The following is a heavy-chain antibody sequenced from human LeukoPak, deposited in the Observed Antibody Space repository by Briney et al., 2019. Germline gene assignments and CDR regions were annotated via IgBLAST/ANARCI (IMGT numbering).Heavy chain of an antibody. J-gene: IGHJ3*02. D-gene: IGHD5-12*01. Sequence: GASVKVSCKASGFTFTSSAMQWVRQARGQRPEWIGWIVVGSGNTNYAQKFQERVTITRDMSTSTAYMELSSLRSEDTAVYYCAAGTPNIVAHDAFDIWGQGTMVTVSS. V-gene: IGHV1-58*02. CDR2: IVVGSGNT. CDR3: AAGTPNIVAHDAFDI. CDR1: GFTFTSSA.